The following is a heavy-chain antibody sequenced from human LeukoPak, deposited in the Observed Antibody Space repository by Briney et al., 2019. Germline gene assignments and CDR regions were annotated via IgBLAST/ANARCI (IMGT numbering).Heavy chain of an antibody. Sequence: GRSLRLSCAASGFTFSSYGMHWVRQAPGKGLEWVAVIWYDGSNKYYADSVKGRFTISRGNSKNTLYLQMNSLRAEDTAVYYCARDRDSSPDAFDIWGQGTMVTVSS. J-gene: IGHJ3*02. CDR2: IWYDGSNK. CDR3: ARDRDSSPDAFDI. CDR1: GFTFSSYG. D-gene: IGHD6-13*01. V-gene: IGHV3-33*01.